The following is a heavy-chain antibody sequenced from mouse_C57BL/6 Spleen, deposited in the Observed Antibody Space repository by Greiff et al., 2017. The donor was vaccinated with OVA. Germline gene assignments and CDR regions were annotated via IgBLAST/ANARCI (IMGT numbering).Heavy chain of an antibody. CDR1: GYTFTSYW. Sequence: QVQLQQPGAELVKPGASVKMSCKASGYTFTSYWITWVKQRPGQGLEWIGDIYPGSGSTNYNEKFKSKATLTVDTSSSTAYMQLSSLTSEDSAVYYCEGGAITTVVGFYWYFDVWGTGTTVTVSS. J-gene: IGHJ1*03. CDR2: IYPGSGST. D-gene: IGHD1-1*01. V-gene: IGHV1-55*01. CDR3: EGGAITTVVGFYWYFDV.